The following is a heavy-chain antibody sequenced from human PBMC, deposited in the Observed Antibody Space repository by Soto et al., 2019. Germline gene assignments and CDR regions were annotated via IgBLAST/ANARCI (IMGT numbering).Heavy chain of an antibody. CDR2: IYYSGST. V-gene: IGHV4-31*03. J-gene: IGHJ4*02. D-gene: IGHD2-15*01. CDR1: GGSISSGGYY. Sequence: PSETLSLTCTVSGGSISSGGYYWSWIRQHPGKGLEWIGYIYYSGSTYYNPSLKSRVTISVDTSKNQFSLKLSSVTAADTAVYYCASINCSGGSCSNHFDYWGQGTLVTVSS. CDR3: ASINCSGGSCSNHFDY.